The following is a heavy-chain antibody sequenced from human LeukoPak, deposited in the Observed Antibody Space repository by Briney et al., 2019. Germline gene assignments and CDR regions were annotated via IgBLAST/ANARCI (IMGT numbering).Heavy chain of an antibody. CDR2: IKQDGSEK. V-gene: IGHV3-7*01. Sequence: GGSLRLSCAASGFTFSSYWMSWVRQAPGKGLEWVANIKQDGSEKYYVDSVKGRFTISRDNAKNSLYLQMNSLRAEDTAVYYCARYVDTAMVTGAFDSWGQGTMVTVSS. D-gene: IGHD5-18*01. CDR1: GFTFSSYW. J-gene: IGHJ3*02. CDR3: ARYVDTAMVTGAFDS.